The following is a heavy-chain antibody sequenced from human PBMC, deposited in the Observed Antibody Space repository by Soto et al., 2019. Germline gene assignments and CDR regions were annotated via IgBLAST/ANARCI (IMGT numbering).Heavy chain of an antibody. J-gene: IGHJ4*02. Sequence: SETLSLTCAVSGGSISSGGYSWSWIRQPPGKGLEWIGYIYHSGSTYYNPSLKSRVTISVDTANKKISLDLSSVTPADTAVYYCARDHGSRWYFDSWGQGTLVTVSS. CDR2: IYHSGST. V-gene: IGHV4-30-2*01. CDR3: ARDHGSRWYFDS. D-gene: IGHD6-13*01. CDR1: GGSISSGGYS.